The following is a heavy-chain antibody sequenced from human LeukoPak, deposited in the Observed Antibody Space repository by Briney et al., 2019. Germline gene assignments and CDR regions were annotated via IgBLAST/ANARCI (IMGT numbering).Heavy chain of an antibody. CDR2: IYTSGST. CDR3: AREGLDYYDRKLSGYYFDY. V-gene: IGHV4-61*02. CDR1: NGSISSGSYY. D-gene: IGHD3-22*01. J-gene: IGHJ4*01. Sequence: SETLSLTCTVSNGSISSGSYYWSWIRQPAGKGLEWIGRIYTSGSTNYNPSLKSRLTISVDTSKNQFSLKLSSVTAADTAVYYCAREGLDYYDRKLSGYYFDYWGQGTLVTVSS.